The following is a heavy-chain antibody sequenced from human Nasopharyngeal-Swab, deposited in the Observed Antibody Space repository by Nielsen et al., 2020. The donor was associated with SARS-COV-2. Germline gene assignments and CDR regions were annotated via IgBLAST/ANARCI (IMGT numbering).Heavy chain of an antibody. Sequence: GGSLRLSCAASGFTFSSYAMSWVRQAPGKGLEWVSAISGSGGSTYYADSVKGRFTISRDNSKNTLYLKMNSLRAEDTAVYYCARVGATNRNYFDYWGQGTLVTVSS. CDR2: ISGSGGST. CDR1: GFTFSSYA. V-gene: IGHV3-23*01. J-gene: IGHJ4*02. D-gene: IGHD1-26*01. CDR3: ARVGATNRNYFDY.